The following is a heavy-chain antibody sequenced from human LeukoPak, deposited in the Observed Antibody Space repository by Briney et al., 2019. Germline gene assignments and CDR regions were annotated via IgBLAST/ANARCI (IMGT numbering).Heavy chain of an antibody. CDR3: AKDSSGWPTYYFDY. CDR2: ISSSSSTI. J-gene: IGHJ4*02. D-gene: IGHD6-19*01. Sequence: GGSLRLSCAASGFTFSSYSMNWVRQAPGKGLEWVSYISSSSSTIYYADSVKGRFTISRDNAKNTLYLQMNSLRAEDTAVYYCAKDSSGWPTYYFDYWGQGTLVTVSS. V-gene: IGHV3-48*01. CDR1: GFTFSSYS.